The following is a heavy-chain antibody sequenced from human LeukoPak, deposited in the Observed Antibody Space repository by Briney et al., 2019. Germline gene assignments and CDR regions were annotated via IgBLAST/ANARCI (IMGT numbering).Heavy chain of an antibody. CDR2: INHSGST. Sequence: SETLSLTCTVSGGSISSYYWSWIRQPPGKGLEWIGEINHSGSTNYNPSLKSRVTISVDSSKDQFSLKLSSVTAADTAVYYCARRSISGWYTWFDPWGQGTLVTVSS. V-gene: IGHV4-34*01. J-gene: IGHJ5*02. D-gene: IGHD6-19*01. CDR3: ARRSISGWYTWFDP. CDR1: GGSISSYY.